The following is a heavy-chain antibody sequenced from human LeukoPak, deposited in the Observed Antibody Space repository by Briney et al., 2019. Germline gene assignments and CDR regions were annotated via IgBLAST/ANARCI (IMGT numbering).Heavy chain of an antibody. D-gene: IGHD6-13*01. CDR1: GGSISSSSYY. CDR2: IYYRGST. Sequence: SETLSLTCTVSGGSISSSSYYWGWIRQPAGKGLEWIGRIYYRGSTYYNPSLKSRVTISVDTSKNRFSLKLSSVTAADTAVYYCARHQGYSSSWPYYFDYWGQGTLVTVPS. J-gene: IGHJ4*02. CDR3: ARHQGYSSSWPYYFDY. V-gene: IGHV4-39*07.